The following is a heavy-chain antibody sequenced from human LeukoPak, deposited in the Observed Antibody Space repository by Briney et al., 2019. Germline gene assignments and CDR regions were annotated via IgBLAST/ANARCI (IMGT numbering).Heavy chain of an antibody. D-gene: IGHD1-1*01. CDR3: SKRGETGTKYFDY. Sequence: PGGSLRLSCAASGFTFSSYAMSWVRQAPRKGLEWVSVISGSGGSTYYADSVKGRFTISRDNSKNTLYLHMNSLRAEDTAVYYCSKRGETGTKYFDYWGQGTLVTVSS. CDR2: ISGSGGST. J-gene: IGHJ4*02. CDR1: GFTFSSYA. V-gene: IGHV3-23*01.